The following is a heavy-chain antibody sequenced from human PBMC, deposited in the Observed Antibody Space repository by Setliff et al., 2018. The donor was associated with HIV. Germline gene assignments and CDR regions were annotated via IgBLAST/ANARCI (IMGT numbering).Heavy chain of an antibody. CDR2: INYSGTT. Sequence: PSETLSLTCAIYGGSFSGNYWSWIRQPPGKGLEWIGEINYSGTTNHNPFLKSRVTISVDTSKKQFSLKLNSVTAADSAIYYCAATYCRGGGRDCPQMYDYWGRGTLVTVSS. D-gene: IGHD2-15*01. CDR1: GGSFSGNY. CDR3: AATYCRGGGRDCPQMYDY. V-gene: IGHV4-34*01. J-gene: IGHJ4*02.